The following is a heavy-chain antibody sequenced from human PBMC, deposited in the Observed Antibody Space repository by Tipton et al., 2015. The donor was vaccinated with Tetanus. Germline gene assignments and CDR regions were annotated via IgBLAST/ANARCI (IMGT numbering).Heavy chain of an antibody. J-gene: IGHJ4*02. CDR1: GASISSSRRFD. CDR3: ARHLTYPYTSRYFDS. CDR2: ISYSGST. D-gene: IGHD2-2*02. Sequence: TLSLTCTVSGASISSSRRFDCGWIRQPPGKGLEGIGTISYSGSTSYSPSLKSRVTMSVDTPRNQFSLNLTSVTAADTAVYYCARHLTYPYTSRYFDSWGLGTLVTVSS. V-gene: IGHV4-39*01.